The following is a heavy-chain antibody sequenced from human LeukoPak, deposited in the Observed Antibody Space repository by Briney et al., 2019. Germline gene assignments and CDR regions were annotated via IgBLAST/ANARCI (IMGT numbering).Heavy chain of an antibody. CDR1: GYTFSSHA. Sequence: GRCLRLSCAASGYTFSSHATRGVRQAPGRGLEWGSALRGSGGSTFCAESVKGPCTISRDNSKNTLYLQMNSMRPKYTAVYYCAKADTIFGVVTPFDYWGQGTLVTVSS. V-gene: IGHV3-23*01. D-gene: IGHD3-3*01. J-gene: IGHJ4*02. CDR3: AKADTIFGVVTPFDY. CDR2: LRGSGGST.